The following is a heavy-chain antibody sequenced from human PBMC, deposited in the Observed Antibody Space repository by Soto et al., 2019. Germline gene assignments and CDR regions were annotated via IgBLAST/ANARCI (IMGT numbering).Heavy chain of an antibody. V-gene: IGHV1-58*01. Sequence: SVKVSCKASGFTFTSSASQWVRQARGQRLEWIGWIAVGSGYTNYAQRFQDRVTLTRDMSTATTYMELSRLTSEDTAIYYCAADAAAWQQMVPSDYWGQGTLVTVSS. CDR2: IAVGSGYT. CDR3: AADAAAWQQMVPSDY. J-gene: IGHJ4*02. D-gene: IGHD2-8*01. CDR1: GFTFTSSA.